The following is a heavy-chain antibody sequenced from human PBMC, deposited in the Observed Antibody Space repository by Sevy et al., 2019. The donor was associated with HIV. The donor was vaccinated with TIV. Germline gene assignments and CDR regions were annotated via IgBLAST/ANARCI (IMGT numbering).Heavy chain of an antibody. V-gene: IGHV5-51*01. D-gene: IGHD1-1*01. CDR2: IYPDDSDT. CDR1: GYSFATYW. J-gene: IGHJ6*02. Sequence: GESLKISCKGSGYSFATYWIAWVRQMPGIGLECMGIIYPDDSDTRYSPSFQGQVTISADKSISTAYLQWSTLKAYDTAKYYCARGARGTLPSFYYYTLNVWGQGTTVTVSS. CDR3: ARGARGTLPSFYYYTLNV.